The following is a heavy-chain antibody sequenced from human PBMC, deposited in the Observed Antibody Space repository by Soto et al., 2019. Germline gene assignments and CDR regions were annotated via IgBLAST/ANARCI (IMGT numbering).Heavy chain of an antibody. Sequence: SETLSLTCTVSAGSISSGGYYWSLIRQHPGKGLECIGYIYYSGSTYYNPSLKSRVTISVDTSKNQFSLKLSSVTAADTALYYCARQRPTDGRWEFANYYGMDVWGQGTPVTVSS. D-gene: IGHD1-26*01. J-gene: IGHJ6*02. CDR1: AGSISSGGYY. V-gene: IGHV4-31*03. CDR3: ARQRPTDGRWEFANYYGMDV. CDR2: IYYSGST.